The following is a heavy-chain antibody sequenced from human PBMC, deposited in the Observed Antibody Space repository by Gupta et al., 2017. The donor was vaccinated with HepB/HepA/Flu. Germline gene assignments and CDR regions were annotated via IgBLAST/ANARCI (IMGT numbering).Heavy chain of an antibody. CDR2: IGSDMRP. V-gene: IGHV3-23*01. J-gene: IGHJ6*03. CDR3: AKDLHFWSGMDV. Sequence: EVQLLWSGGGLVQPGGSLRVRCYVSGVTVGGNAMSWVRQAPGKGLEWVSGIGSDMRPHYADSVGGRFTISRDNSKNMLFLQMNSLRAEDTAVYYRAKDLHFWSGMDVWGKGTTVTVSS. CDR1: GVTVGGNA. D-gene: IGHD3-3*02.